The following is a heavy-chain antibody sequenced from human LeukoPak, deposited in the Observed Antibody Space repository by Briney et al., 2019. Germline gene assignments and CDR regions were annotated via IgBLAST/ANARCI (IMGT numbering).Heavy chain of an antibody. CDR2: IYYTGNT. D-gene: IGHD3-9*01. V-gene: IGHV4-30-4*07. Sequence: SETLSLTCAVSGGSISSGGYSWGWIRQPPGKAMEFIAYIYYTGNTYFNPSLKSRVTISVDTSKNQFSLKLSSVTAADTAVYYCARHVRYFLHDYWGQGTLVTVSS. CDR1: GGSISSGGYS. J-gene: IGHJ4*02. CDR3: ARHVRYFLHDY.